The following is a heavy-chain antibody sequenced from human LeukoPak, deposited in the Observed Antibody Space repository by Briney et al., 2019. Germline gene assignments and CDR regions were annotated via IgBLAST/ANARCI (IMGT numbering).Heavy chain of an antibody. CDR1: GFTFSSYA. D-gene: IGHD3-10*01. J-gene: IGHJ4*02. Sequence: PGGSLRLSCAASGFTFSSYAFHWVRQAPGKGLEYVSSITSNGSSTYYANSVKGRFTISRDNAKNTLYLQMDSLRAEDMAVYYCAKRSSESYYYDYWGQGTLVTVSS. CDR2: ITSNGSST. V-gene: IGHV3-64*01. CDR3: AKRSSESYYYDY.